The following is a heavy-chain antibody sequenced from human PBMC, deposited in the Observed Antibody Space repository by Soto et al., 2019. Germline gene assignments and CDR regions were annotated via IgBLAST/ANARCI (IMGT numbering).Heavy chain of an antibody. CDR3: TRANWYSEY. V-gene: IGHV4-59*11. CDR1: GGSISNHY. CDR2: IYYNGNT. D-gene: IGHD7-27*01. J-gene: IGHJ4*02. Sequence: QVQLQESGPGLVTPSETLSLTCTVSGGSISNHYWSWIRQPPGQGLEWIGYIYYNGNTNYNPSLKRRVTMSVDTSKNQISLKLSSVTAADTAVYYCTRANWYSEYWGQGTLVTVSS.